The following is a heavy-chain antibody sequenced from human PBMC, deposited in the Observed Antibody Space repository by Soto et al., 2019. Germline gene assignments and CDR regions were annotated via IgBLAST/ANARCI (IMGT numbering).Heavy chain of an antibody. Sequence: SETLSLTCTVSGGSISSGGYYWSWIRQHPGKGLEWIGYIYYSGSTYYNPSLKSRVTISVDTSKNQFSLKLSSVTAADTAVYYCARVGYDFWSGYSNCFDPWGQGTLVTVSS. CDR2: IYYSGST. V-gene: IGHV4-31*03. D-gene: IGHD3-3*01. CDR1: GGSISSGGYY. J-gene: IGHJ5*02. CDR3: ARVGYDFWSGYSNCFDP.